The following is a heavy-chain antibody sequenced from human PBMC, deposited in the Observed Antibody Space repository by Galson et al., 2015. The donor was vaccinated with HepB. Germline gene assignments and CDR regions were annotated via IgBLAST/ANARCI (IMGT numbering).Heavy chain of an antibody. V-gene: IGHV3-23*01. D-gene: IGHD2-15*01. Sequence: SLRLSCAASGFTFSSYAMNWVRQAPGKGLEWVSGISGSGGSTYYADSVKGRFTISRDNSKNTLYLQMNSLRAEDTAVYYCAKDRCSGGGRYIRNGFYDYWGQGTVVTVSS. CDR3: AKDRCSGGGRYIRNGFYDY. J-gene: IGHJ4*02. CDR2: ISGSGGST. CDR1: GFTFSSYA.